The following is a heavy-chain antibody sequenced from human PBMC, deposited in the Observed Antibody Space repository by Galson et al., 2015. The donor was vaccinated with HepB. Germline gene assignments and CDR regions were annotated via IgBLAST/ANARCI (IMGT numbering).Heavy chain of an antibody. D-gene: IGHD1-26*01. J-gene: IGHJ4*02. CDR3: ARHPLSGSYFNFDY. CDR2: IYYSGST. CDR1: GGSISSYY. Sequence: LSLTCTVSGGSISSYYWSWIRQPPGKGLEWIGYIYYSGSTNYNPSLKSRVTISVDTSKNQFSLKLSSVTAADTAVYYCARHPLSGSYFNFDYWGQGTLVTVSS. V-gene: IGHV4-59*08.